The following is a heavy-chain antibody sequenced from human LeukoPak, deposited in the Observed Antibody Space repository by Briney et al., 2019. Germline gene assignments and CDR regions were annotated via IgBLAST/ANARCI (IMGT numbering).Heavy chain of an antibody. CDR2: IIPIFGTA. J-gene: IGHJ4*02. CDR3: ARSSLFGVVTGYFDY. CDR1: GGTLISYA. D-gene: IGHD3-3*01. Sequence: SVKVSCKASGGTLISYAISWVRQAPGQGLEWMGRIIPIFGTANYAQKFQGRVTITTDESTSTAYMELSSLRSEDTAVCYCARSSLFGVVTGYFDYWGQGTLVTVSS. V-gene: IGHV1-69*05.